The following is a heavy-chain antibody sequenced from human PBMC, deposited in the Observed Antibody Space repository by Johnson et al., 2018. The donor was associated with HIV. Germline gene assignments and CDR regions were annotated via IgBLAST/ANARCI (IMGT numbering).Heavy chain of an antibody. CDR2: ITSTGITV. J-gene: IGHJ3*01. CDR3: ARAPEVRGVDAFDV. D-gene: IGHD3-10*01. V-gene: IGHV3-11*04. CDR1: GFTFSDSY. Sequence: QVLLVESGGGLVKPGGSLRLSCAASGFTFSDSYMSWIRQAPGKGLEWVSYITSTGITVYYAASVKGRFTISRDNAKNSVYLQMNSLEAEDTAVYYCARAPEVRGVDAFDVWGQGTVVTVSS.